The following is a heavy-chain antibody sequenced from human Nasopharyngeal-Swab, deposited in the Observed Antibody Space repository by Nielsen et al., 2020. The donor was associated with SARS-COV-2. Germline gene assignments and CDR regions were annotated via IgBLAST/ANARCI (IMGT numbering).Heavy chain of an antibody. CDR1: GYSISSGYY. CDR2: IYHSGST. D-gene: IGHD5-18*01. V-gene: IGHV4-38-2*02. CDR3: AREGYSYGNNWFDP. Sequence: ESLKISCTVSGYSISSGYYWGWIRQPPGKGLAWIGSIYHSGSTYYNPSLKSRVTISVDTSKNQFSLKLSSVTAADTAVYYCAREGYSYGNNWFDPWGQGTLVTVSS. J-gene: IGHJ5*02.